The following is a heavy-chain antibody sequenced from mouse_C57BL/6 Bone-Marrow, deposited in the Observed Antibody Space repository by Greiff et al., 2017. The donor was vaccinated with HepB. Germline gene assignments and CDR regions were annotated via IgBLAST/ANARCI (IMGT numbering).Heavy chain of an antibody. J-gene: IGHJ2*01. CDR1: GYTFTDYE. CDR2: IDPETGGT. D-gene: IGHD1-1*01. Sequence: QVQLQQSGAELVRPGASVTLSCKASGYTFTDYEMHWVKQTPVHGLEWIGAIDPETGGTAYNQKFKGKAILTADKSSSTAYMELRSLTSGDSAVYYCTGREAYYYGSSPYYFDYWGQGTTLTVSS. V-gene: IGHV1-15*01. CDR3: TGREAYYYGSSPYYFDY.